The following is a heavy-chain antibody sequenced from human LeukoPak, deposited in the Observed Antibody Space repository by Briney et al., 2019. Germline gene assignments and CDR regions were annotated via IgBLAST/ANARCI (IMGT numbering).Heavy chain of an antibody. CDR2: ISSSGSTI. V-gene: IGHV3-48*03. D-gene: IGHD5-12*01. Sequence: GVSLRLSCAASGFTFSSYEMNWVRQAPGKGLEWVSYISSSGSTIYYADSVKGRFTISRDNAKNSLYLQMNSLRAEDTAVYYCARGLETWIWECGEFDYWGQGTQVTVSS. CDR3: ARGLETWIWECGEFDY. CDR1: GFTFSSYE. J-gene: IGHJ4*02.